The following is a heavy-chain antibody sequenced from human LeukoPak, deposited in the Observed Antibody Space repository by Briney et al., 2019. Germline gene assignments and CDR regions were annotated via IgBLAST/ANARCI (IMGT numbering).Heavy chain of an antibody. CDR3: ATWSGSYDPLSAFDI. Sequence: GGSLRLSCAASGFTFSDYYMSWIRQAPGKGLEWVSYISHSGNTIYYADSVKGRFTISRDNSKNTLYLQMNSLRAEDTAVYYCATWSGSYDPLSAFDIWGQGTMVTVSS. CDR2: ISHSGNTI. CDR1: GFTFSDYY. V-gene: IGHV3-11*04. D-gene: IGHD1-26*01. J-gene: IGHJ3*02.